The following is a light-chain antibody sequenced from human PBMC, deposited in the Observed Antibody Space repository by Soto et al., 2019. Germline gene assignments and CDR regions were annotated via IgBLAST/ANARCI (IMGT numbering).Light chain of an antibody. CDR1: QSISSW. CDR2: KAP. CDR3: QQYNSYRRT. J-gene: IGKJ1*01. Sequence: DIQMTQSPSTLSASVGDRVTITCRASQSISSWLAWYQPKPGKAPKLLIYKAPSLERGVPSRFSGSGSGTEFTLTISSLQPDDFATYYCQQYNSYRRTFGQGTKVEIE. V-gene: IGKV1-5*03.